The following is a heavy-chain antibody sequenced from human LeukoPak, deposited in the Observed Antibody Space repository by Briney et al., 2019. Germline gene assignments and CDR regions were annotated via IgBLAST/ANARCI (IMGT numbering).Heavy chain of an antibody. Sequence: GGSLRLSCATSGFAFSTYRMTWVRQAPGKGLEWVANIKQDGSEKYYVDSVKGRFTISRDNAKNSLYLQMNSLRAEDTAVYYCARDLGFRYYYDSSGSYFDYWGQGTLVTVSS. V-gene: IGHV3-7*01. CDR1: GFAFSTYR. CDR2: IKQDGSEK. CDR3: ARDLGFRYYYDSSGSYFDY. J-gene: IGHJ4*02. D-gene: IGHD3-22*01.